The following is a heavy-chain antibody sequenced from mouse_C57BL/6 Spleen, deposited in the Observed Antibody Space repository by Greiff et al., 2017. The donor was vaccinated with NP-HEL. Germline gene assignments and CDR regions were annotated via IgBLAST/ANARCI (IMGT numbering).Heavy chain of an antibody. V-gene: IGHV1-15*01. CDR3: TTKGYDEERFAY. CDR1: GYTFTDYE. Sequence: QVQLQQSGAELVRPGASVTLSCKASGYTFTDYEMHWVKQTPVHGLEWIGAIDPETGGTAYNQKFKGKAILTADKSSSTAYMELRSLTSEDSAVYYCTTKGYDEERFAYWGQGTLVTVSA. CDR2: IDPETGGT. D-gene: IGHD2-2*01. J-gene: IGHJ3*01.